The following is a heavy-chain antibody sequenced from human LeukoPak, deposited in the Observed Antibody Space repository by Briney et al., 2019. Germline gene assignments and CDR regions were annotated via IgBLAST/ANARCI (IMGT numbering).Heavy chain of an antibody. J-gene: IGHJ4*02. CDR2: ISYDGSNK. CDR1: GFTFSRYG. V-gene: IGHV3-30*03. Sequence: PGGSLRLSCAASGFTFSRYGMHWVRQAPGKGLEWVAVISYDGSNKYYADSVKGRFTISRDNSKNTLYLQMNSLRAEDTAVYYCATHRFNVGVPDYWGQGTLVTVSS. D-gene: IGHD1-26*01. CDR3: ATHRFNVGVPDY.